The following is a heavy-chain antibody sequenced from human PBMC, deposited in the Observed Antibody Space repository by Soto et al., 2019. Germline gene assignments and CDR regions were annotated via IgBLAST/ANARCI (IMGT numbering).Heavy chain of an antibody. Sequence: GGALRLSCAASGFTFSSYAMSWVRQAPGKGLEWVSAISGSGGSTYYADSVKGRFTISRDNSKNTLYLQMNSLRAEDTAVYYCAKDQDVYSSGLFDYWGQGTLVTVSS. CDR2: ISGSGGST. CDR3: AKDQDVYSSGLFDY. J-gene: IGHJ4*02. D-gene: IGHD6-19*01. CDR1: GFTFSSYA. V-gene: IGHV3-23*01.